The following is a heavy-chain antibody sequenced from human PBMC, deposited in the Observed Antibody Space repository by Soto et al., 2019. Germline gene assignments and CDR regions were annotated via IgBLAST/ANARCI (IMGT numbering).Heavy chain of an antibody. J-gene: IGHJ4*02. V-gene: IGHV4-34*01. D-gene: IGHD4-17*01. CDR3: ARAATTVTGPPLY. CDR2: INHSGST. CDR1: GGSFSGHY. Sequence: SETLSLTCAVYGGSFSGHYWSWIRQPPGKGMEWIGEINHSGSTTYNPSLKSRVTISVDTSKNQFSLKLISVTAADTAVYFCARAATTVTGPPLYWGQGTRVPVSS.